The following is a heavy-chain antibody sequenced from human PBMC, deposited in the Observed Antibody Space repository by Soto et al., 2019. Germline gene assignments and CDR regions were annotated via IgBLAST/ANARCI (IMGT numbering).Heavy chain of an antibody. J-gene: IGHJ4*02. D-gene: IGHD2-2*01. Sequence: PSVTLSLTCTVSGVSISSYYWIWIRQPQGKGLEWIGYIYYSGSTNYNPSLKSRVTISVDTSKNQFSLKLSSVTAADTAVYYCARHYCSSTSCYVAYWGQGTLVTVSS. V-gene: IGHV4-59*08. CDR3: ARHYCSSTSCYVAY. CDR1: GVSISSYY. CDR2: IYYSGST.